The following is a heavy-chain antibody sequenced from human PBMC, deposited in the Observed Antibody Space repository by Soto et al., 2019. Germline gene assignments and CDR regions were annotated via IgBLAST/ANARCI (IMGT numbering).Heavy chain of an antibody. Sequence: EVQVLQSGGGLVQPGVCLRLLCAASGSTFSSCAMSWVRQAVGKGLEWLAGISGRGSTNYADSVQGRFAISRNNSKNTLYLQMSSLGAEDTAVYYCAKEKDNEYVWGNYRYTSDYWGQGTLVTVSS. V-gene: IGHV3-23*01. J-gene: IGHJ4*02. CDR3: AKEKDNEYVWGNYRYTSDY. CDR2: ISGRGST. D-gene: IGHD3-16*02. CDR1: GSTFSSCA.